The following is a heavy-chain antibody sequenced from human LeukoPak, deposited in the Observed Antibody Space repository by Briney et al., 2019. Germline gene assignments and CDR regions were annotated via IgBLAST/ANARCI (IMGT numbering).Heavy chain of an antibody. D-gene: IGHD2-2*01. J-gene: IGHJ4*02. CDR3: ARHRRYCSSTSCYSTPRDFDY. CDR1: GGSISSGGYY. Sequence: PSQTLSLTCTVPGGSISSGGYYWSWIRQPPGKGLEWIGYIYHSGSTYYNPSLKSRVTISVDTSKNQFSLKLSSVTAADTAVYYCARHRRYCSSTSCYSTPRDFDYWGQGTLVTVSS. CDR2: IYHSGST. V-gene: IGHV4-30-2*01.